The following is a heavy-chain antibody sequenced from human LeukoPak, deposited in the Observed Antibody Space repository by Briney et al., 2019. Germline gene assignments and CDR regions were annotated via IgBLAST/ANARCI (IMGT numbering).Heavy chain of an antibody. CDR3: ARRVGSSDCFDY. Sequence: SETLSLTCTVSGYSISSGFYWGWIRQPPGKGLEWIGNVYHGGGSYYNPSLKSRVTISVDTSKNQFSLNLYSVTAADSAVCYCARRVGSSDCFDYWGQGTLVTVSS. CDR1: GYSISSGFY. D-gene: IGHD6-6*01. J-gene: IGHJ4*02. V-gene: IGHV4-38-2*02. CDR2: VYHGGGS.